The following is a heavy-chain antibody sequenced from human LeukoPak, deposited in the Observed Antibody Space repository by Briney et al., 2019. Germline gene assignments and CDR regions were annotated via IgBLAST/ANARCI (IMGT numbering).Heavy chain of an antibody. CDR3: ARGPTISETGYFDY. CDR2: INHRGDT. V-gene: IGHV4-34*01. D-gene: IGHD1-1*01. CDR1: GGSFSAYY. Sequence: SETLSLPCAVYGGSFSAYYWSWIRQSPGKGLEWIAEINHRGDTNYNPSVKSRVSISVDTSKNQFSLKVTSLTAADTAVYYCARGPTISETGYFDYWGQGTLVTVSS. J-gene: IGHJ4*03.